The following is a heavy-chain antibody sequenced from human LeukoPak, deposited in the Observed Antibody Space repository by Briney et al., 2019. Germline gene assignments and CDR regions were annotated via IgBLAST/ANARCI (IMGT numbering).Heavy chain of an antibody. CDR1: GGTFSSYA. D-gene: IGHD3-3*01. J-gene: IGHJ6*02. V-gene: IGHV1-69*13. CDR3: ARVGYYDFFAGLYGMDV. Sequence: ASVKVSCKASGGTFSSYAISWVRQAPGQGLEWMGGIIPIFGTANYAQKFQGRVTITADESTSTAYMELSSLRSEDTAVYYCARVGYYDFFAGLYGMDVWGQGTTVTVSS. CDR2: IIPIFGTA.